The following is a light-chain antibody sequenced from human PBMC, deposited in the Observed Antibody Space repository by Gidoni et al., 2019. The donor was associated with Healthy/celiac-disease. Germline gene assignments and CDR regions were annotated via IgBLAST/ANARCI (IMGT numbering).Light chain of an antibody. J-gene: IGKJ2*01. CDR3: QQYNNWHT. Sequence: EIVMTQSPATLSVSPGERATLSCRASQSVSSNLAWYQQKPDQAPRLLIYGASTTPTGIPALFSGSGSGEEFTLTISSLQSEDFADYYCQQYNNWHTFGQXTKLEIK. CDR1: QSVSSN. V-gene: IGKV3-15*01. CDR2: GAS.